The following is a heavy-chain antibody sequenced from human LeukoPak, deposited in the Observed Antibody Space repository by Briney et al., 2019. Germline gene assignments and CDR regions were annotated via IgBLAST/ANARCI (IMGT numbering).Heavy chain of an antibody. CDR2: ISTSGGST. CDR1: GFTSSSYA. V-gene: IGHV3-23*01. Sequence: GGSLRLSCAASGFTSSSYAMSWVRQAPEKGLEWVSGISTSGGSTSYADSVKGRFTISRDNPRNTLYMQMNSLRAEDTAVYYCAIMHRYYDGSGYWVQWGQGTLVTVSS. J-gene: IGHJ4*02. CDR3: AIMHRYYDGSGYWVQ. D-gene: IGHD3-22*01.